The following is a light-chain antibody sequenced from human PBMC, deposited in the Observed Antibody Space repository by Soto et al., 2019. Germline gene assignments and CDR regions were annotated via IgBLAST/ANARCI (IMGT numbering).Light chain of an antibody. CDR3: LQVKSYPWT. Sequence: DIPLTQSPSFLSASLGDSVTITCRASQGIGNSLAWYQQQPGKAPKLLMYAPSTLQSGVPSRFNGSGSGAEFTHTITSLQAEDSDSSYCLQVKSYPWTFGQGTKVEI. J-gene: IGKJ1*01. V-gene: IGKV1-9*01. CDR1: QGIGNS. CDR2: APS.